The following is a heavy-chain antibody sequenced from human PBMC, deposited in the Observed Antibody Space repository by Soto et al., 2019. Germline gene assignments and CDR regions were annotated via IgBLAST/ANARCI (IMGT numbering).Heavy chain of an antibody. D-gene: IGHD5-12*01. CDR2: ISSSSSTI. Sequence: PGGSLRLSCAASGFTFSSYSMNWVRQAPGKGLEWVSYISSSSSTIYYADSVKGRFTISRDNAKNSLYLQMNSLRDEDTAVYYCARETEPIGGEYSGYDFRNENYYYYGMDVWGQGTTVTVSS. J-gene: IGHJ6*02. V-gene: IGHV3-48*02. CDR3: ARETEPIGGEYSGYDFRNENYYYYGMDV. CDR1: GFTFSSYS.